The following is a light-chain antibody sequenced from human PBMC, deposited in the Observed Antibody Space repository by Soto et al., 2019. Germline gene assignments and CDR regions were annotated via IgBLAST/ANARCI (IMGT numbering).Light chain of an antibody. CDR2: RDD. J-gene: IGLJ3*02. V-gene: IGLV1-47*01. CDR1: ISNLGSKY. Sequence: QAVLTQPPSAPTNPGQRVTIFCSGGISNLGSKYVYWYQHLPGAPPKLLIYRDDQRPSGVLDRFSGSNSGTSASLAISGLRSEDEAEYYCAAWEDSLKAWVFGGGTKLTVL. CDR3: AAWEDSLKAWV.